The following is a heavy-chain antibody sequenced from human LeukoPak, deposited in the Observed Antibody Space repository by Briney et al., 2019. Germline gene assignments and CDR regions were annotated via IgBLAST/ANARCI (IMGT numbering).Heavy chain of an antibody. CDR2: IYYSGST. CDR3: ARGFGGSSTSYAYPFGY. J-gene: IGHJ4*02. CDR1: GGSISSGGYY. Sequence: SETLSLTCTVSGGSISSGGYYWSWIRQHPGKGLEWIGNIYYSGSTYYNPSLKSRITISVDTSKNQFSLKLSSVTAADTAVYYCARGFGGSSTSYAYPFGYWGQGTLVTVSS. V-gene: IGHV4-31*03. D-gene: IGHD2-2*01.